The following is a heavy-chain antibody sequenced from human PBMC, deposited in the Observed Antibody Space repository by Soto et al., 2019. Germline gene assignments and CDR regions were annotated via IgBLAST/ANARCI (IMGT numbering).Heavy chain of an antibody. J-gene: IGHJ4*02. D-gene: IGHD5-18*01. V-gene: IGHV1-69*01. Sequence: QVQLVQSGAEVKKPGSSVKVSCLASRGTFNRYAINWVRQAPAHGLGWLGALVPQFGTPNYAQKFQDRVTIVADESTNTTPMEFRGLTSDDTAVYYCARQNRDTPMVPFDVGGQGTLVTVSS. CDR3: ARQNRDTPMVPFDV. CDR1: RGTFNRYA. CDR2: LVPQFGTP.